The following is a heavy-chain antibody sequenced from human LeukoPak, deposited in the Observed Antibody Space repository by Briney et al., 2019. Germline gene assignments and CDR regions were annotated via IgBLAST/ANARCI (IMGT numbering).Heavy chain of an antibody. Sequence: GGSLRLSCAASGFNFANHAMSWVRQTPGKGLEWVSAISGGGDTTYYADSVTGRFTISRDNSKDTLFLQMHSLRPGDTAVYYCVREDTPATANWGQGTLVTISS. V-gene: IGHV3-23*01. D-gene: IGHD2-21*02. CDR1: GFNFANHA. J-gene: IGHJ4*02. CDR3: VREDTPATAN. CDR2: ISGGGDTT.